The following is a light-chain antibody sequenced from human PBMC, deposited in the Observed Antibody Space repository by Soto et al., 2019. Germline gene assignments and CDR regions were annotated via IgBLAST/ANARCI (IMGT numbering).Light chain of an antibody. CDR2: KTS. CDR3: MQVTHFPFT. CDR1: QSLEHTDGNTY. J-gene: IGKJ2*01. V-gene: IGKV2-24*01. Sequence: DIVMTQTPLSSTVTLGQPASISCRTSQSLEHTDGNTYLSWLQQRPGQPPRLLIYKTSNRFSGVPDRFSGSWAGTDFTLKISRVEAEDAGVYSCMQVTHFPFTFGQGTKLDIK.